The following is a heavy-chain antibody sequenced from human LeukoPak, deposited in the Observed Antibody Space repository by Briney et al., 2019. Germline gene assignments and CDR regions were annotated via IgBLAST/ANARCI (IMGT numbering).Heavy chain of an antibody. CDR2: INPNSGGT. CDR1: GYTFTGYY. D-gene: IGHD1-26*01. Sequence: ASVKVSCKASGYTFTGYYMHWVRQAPGQGLEWMGWINPNSGGTNYAQKFQGRVTMTRDTSISTAYMELSRLRSDDTAVYYCAREGIVGTGGAFDIWGQGTMVAVSS. CDR3: AREGIVGTGGAFDI. V-gene: IGHV1-2*02. J-gene: IGHJ3*02.